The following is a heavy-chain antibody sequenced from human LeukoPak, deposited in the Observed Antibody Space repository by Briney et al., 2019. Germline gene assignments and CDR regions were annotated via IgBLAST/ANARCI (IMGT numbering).Heavy chain of an antibody. J-gene: IGHJ4*02. Sequence: PSQTLSLTCTVSGGSISSGGYYWSWIRQHPGKGLEWIGYIYYSGSTYYNPSLKSRVTISVDTSKNQLSLKLSSVTAADTAVYYCARSDLAGTPIDYWGQGTLVTVSS. CDR2: IYYSGST. V-gene: IGHV4-31*03. CDR3: ARSDLAGTPIDY. D-gene: IGHD2-15*01. CDR1: GGSISSGGYY.